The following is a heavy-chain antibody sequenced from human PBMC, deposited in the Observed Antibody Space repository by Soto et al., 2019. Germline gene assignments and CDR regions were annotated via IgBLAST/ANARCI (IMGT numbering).Heavy chain of an antibody. V-gene: IGHV1-69*13. Sequence: ASVKVSCKAPGGTFSSYAISWVRQAPGQGLEWMGGIIPIFGTANYAQKFQGRVTITVDESTSTAYMELSSLRSEDTAVYYCARIGQQLVPSGYYYYYGMDVWGQGTTVTVSS. CDR1: GGTFSSYA. CDR2: IIPIFGTA. J-gene: IGHJ6*02. D-gene: IGHD6-13*01. CDR3: ARIGQQLVPSGYYYYYGMDV.